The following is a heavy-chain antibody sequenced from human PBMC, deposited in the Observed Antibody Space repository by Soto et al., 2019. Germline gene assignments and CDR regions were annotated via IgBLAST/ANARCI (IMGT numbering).Heavy chain of an antibody. CDR1: GFTFSSYA. Sequence: GGSLRLSCAASGFTFSSYAMSWVRQAPGKGLEWVSAISGSGGSTYYADSVKGRFTISRDNSKNTLYLQMNSLRAEDTAVYYCALQRDKGIGRGFDAFDIWGQGTMVTVSS. CDR3: ALQRDKGIGRGFDAFDI. J-gene: IGHJ3*02. CDR2: ISGSGGST. D-gene: IGHD2-15*01. V-gene: IGHV3-23*01.